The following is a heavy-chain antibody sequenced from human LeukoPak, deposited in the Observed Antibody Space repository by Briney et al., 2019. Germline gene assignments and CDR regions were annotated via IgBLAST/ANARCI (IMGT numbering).Heavy chain of an antibody. J-gene: IGHJ5*02. CDR1: GFTFSSYA. CDR2: ISGSGGST. D-gene: IGHD6-19*01. CDR3: AKDVGVYSSPYNWFDP. V-gene: IGHV3-23*01. Sequence: GGSLRLSCAASGFTFSSYAMSWVRQAPGKGLEWVSAISGSGGSTYYADSVKGRFTISRDNSKNTLCLQMNSLRAEDTAVYYCAKDVGVYSSPYNWFDPWGQGTLVTVSS.